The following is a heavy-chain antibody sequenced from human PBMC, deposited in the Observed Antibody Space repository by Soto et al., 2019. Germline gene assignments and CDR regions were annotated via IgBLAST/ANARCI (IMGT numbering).Heavy chain of an antibody. CDR2: ITIDKGKT. CDR1: GYTFTSYY. CDR3: ATRSPAFDY. J-gene: IGHJ4*02. Sequence: ASVKVSCKASGYTFTSYYMHWVRQAPGQGLEWMGWITIDKGKTTYAQKFQGRVTMTTDTSTSTAYMEMRSLRSDDTAVYYCATRSPAFDYWGQGTLVTVSS. V-gene: IGHV1-18*04.